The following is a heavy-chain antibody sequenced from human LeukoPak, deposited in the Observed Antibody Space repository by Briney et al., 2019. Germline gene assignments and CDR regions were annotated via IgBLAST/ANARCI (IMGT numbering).Heavy chain of an antibody. CDR1: GGSISSGGYY. CDR3: ARNHYYDSRTFDY. V-gene: IGHV4-31*03. CDR2: IYYSGST. J-gene: IGHJ4*02. Sequence: SETLSLTCTVSGGSISSGGYYWSWIRQHPGKGLEWIGYIYYSGSTYYNPSLKSRVTISADTSKNQFSLKLSSVTAADTAVYYGARNHYYDSRTFDYWGQGTLVTVSS. D-gene: IGHD3-22*01.